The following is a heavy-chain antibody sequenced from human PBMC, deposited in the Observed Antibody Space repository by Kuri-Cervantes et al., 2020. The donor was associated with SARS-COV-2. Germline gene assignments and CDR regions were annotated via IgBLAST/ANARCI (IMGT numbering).Heavy chain of an antibody. CDR2: INQDGSAT. CDR3: VCDTNRVKVY. Sequence: GESLKISCAASGFTFSSYAMSWVRQAPGKGLEYVANINQDGSATYYVDSVKGRFTISRDNTESSLYLQMNSLRAEDTAVYYCVCDTNRVKVYWGQGTLVTVSS. D-gene: IGHD5-18*01. V-gene: IGHV3-7*02. J-gene: IGHJ4*02. CDR1: GFTFSSYA.